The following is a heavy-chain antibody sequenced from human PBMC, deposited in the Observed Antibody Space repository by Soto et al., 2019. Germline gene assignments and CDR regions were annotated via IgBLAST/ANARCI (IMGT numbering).Heavy chain of an antibody. J-gene: IGHJ5*02. CDR3: ARDRHTGYCSGGSCLTSRFDP. V-gene: IGHV4-59*01. CDR1: GGSISSYY. Sequence: PSETLSLTCTVSGGSISSYYWSWIRQPPGKGLEWIGYIYYSGSTNYNPSLKSRVTISVDTSKNQFSLKLSSVTAADTAVYYCARDRHTGYCSGGSCLTSRFDPWGQGTLVTVSS. D-gene: IGHD2-15*01. CDR2: IYYSGST.